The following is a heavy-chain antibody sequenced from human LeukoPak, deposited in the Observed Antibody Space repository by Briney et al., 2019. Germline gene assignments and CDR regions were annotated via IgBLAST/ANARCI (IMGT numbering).Heavy chain of an antibody. CDR1: GYTFTSYD. V-gene: IGHV1-8*01. CDR3: SLYDFWSGYYNGIDY. Sequence: GASVKVSCKPSGYTFTSYDINWARQATGQGLEWMGWMNPNSGNTGYAQKFQGRVTMTRNTSISTAYMELSSLRSEDTAVYYCSLYDFWSGYYNGIDYWGQGTLVTVSS. D-gene: IGHD3-3*01. CDR2: MNPNSGNT. J-gene: IGHJ4*02.